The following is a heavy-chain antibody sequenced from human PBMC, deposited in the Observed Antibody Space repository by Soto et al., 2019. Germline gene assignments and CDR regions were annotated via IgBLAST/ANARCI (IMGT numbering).Heavy chain of an antibody. D-gene: IGHD5-12*01. CDR2: FDPEDGET. J-gene: IGHJ4*02. CDR3: AARGKRWLQSPFDY. Sequence: QVQLVQSGAEVKKPGASVKVSCKVSGYTLTDFSMHWVRQAPGKGLEWMGGFDPEDGETIYAQKFQGRVTMTEDTSKDTAYMELSSLRSEDTAVYYCAARGKRWLQSPFDYWGQGTLVTVST. V-gene: IGHV1-24*01. CDR1: GYTLTDFS.